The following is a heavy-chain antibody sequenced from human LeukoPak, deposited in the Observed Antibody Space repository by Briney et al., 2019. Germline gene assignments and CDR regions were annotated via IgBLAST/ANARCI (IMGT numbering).Heavy chain of an antibody. CDR2: ISRNGGST. D-gene: IGHD4/OR15-4a*01. Sequence: GGSLRLSCAASGYTFKNAWMSWVRQAPGKGLEYVSGISRNGGSTYYADSVKGRFTISRDNSKNTLYLQMSGLRAEDTAVYYCVKESGFMVAPNSAFDIWGQGTMVTVSS. CDR3: VKESGFMVAPNSAFDI. CDR1: GYTFKNAW. J-gene: IGHJ3*02. V-gene: IGHV3-64D*06.